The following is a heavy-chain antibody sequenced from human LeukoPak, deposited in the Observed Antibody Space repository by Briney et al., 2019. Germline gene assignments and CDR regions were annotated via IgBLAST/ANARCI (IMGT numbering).Heavy chain of an antibody. CDR2: IYYSGST. J-gene: IGHJ5*02. CDR1: GGSISSSSYY. CDR3: ARARTTYDYVWGSYRLKSNWFDP. D-gene: IGHD3-16*02. Sequence: SETLSLTRTVSGGSISSSSYYWGWIRQPPGKGLEWIGSIYYSGSTYYNPSLKSRVTISVDTSKNQFSLKLSSVTAADTAVYYCARARTTYDYVWGSYRLKSNWFDPWGQGTLVTVSS. V-gene: IGHV4-39*07.